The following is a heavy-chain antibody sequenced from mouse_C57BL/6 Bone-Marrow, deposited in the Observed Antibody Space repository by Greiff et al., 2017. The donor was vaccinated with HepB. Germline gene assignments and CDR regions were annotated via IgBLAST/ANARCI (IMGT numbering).Heavy chain of an antibody. CDR1: GYTFTDYE. CDR3: TRGGYYYHY. Sequence: VQLQQSGAELVRPGASVTLSCKASGYTFTDYEMHWVKQTPVHGLEWIGAIDPETGGTAYNQKFKGKAILTADKSSSTAYMELRSLTSEDSAVYYCTRGGYYYHYWGQGTTLTVSS. D-gene: IGHD1-1*01. V-gene: IGHV1-15*01. CDR2: IDPETGGT. J-gene: IGHJ2*01.